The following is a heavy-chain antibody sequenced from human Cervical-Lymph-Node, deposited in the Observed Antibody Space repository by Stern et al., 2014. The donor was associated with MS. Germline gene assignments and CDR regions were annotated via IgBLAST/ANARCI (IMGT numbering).Heavy chain of an antibody. CDR2: MFSSGNT. CDR3: ARGYRFFDD. J-gene: IGHJ4*02. V-gene: IGHV4-61*02. D-gene: IGHD3-16*02. Sequence: QVQLQESGPGLVKPSQTLSLTCTVSGGSISSGSYYWSWIRQPAGKRLEWIGRMFSSGNTFYNPSLKSRVNISVDTSKNQFSLARSSVTAADTAVYYCARGYRFFDDWGQGTLVTVSS. CDR1: GGSISSGSYY.